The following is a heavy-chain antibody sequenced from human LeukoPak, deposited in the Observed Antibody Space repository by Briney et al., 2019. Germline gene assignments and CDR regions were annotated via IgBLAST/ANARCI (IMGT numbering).Heavy chain of an antibody. CDR3: AGGCSGGSCYSFFDY. CDR2: ISYNGSTI. Sequence: GGSLRLSCAASGFTFKDYYMSWIRQAPGKGLEWVSYISYNGSTIYYADSVKGRFTISRDNAKNSLYLQMNSLRAEDTAVYYCAGGCSGGSCYSFFDYWGQGTLVTVSS. V-gene: IGHV3-11*04. D-gene: IGHD2-15*01. J-gene: IGHJ4*02. CDR1: GFTFKDYY.